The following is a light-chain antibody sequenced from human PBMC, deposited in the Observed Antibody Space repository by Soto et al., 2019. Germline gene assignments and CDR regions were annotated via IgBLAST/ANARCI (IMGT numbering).Light chain of an antibody. J-gene: IGLJ1*01. CDR1: SSNIWAGYD. Sequence: QSVLTQPPALSGAPGPRVTISCTGSSSNIWAGYDVHWYQQLPGTAPKLLIYGNSNRPSGVPDRFSASKSGTSASLAITGLQAEDEADYYCQSYDSSLRVFYVFGTGTKVTVL. CDR2: GNS. V-gene: IGLV1-40*01. CDR3: QSYDSSLRVFYV.